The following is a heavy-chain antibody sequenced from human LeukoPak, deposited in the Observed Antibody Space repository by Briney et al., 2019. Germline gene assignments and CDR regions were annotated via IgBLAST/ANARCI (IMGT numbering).Heavy chain of an antibody. Sequence: ASVKVSCKASGYTFTGHSMHWVRQAPGQGLEWMGWINPNSGGTNYAQKFQGRVTMTRDTSISAAYMELSRLRSDDTALYYCARAPHGYGMDVWGQGTTVTVSS. J-gene: IGHJ6*02. CDR1: GYTFTGHS. V-gene: IGHV1-2*02. CDR2: INPNSGGT. CDR3: ARAPHGYGMDV.